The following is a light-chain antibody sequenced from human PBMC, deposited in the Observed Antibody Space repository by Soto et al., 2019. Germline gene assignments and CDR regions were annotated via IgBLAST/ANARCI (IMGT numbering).Light chain of an antibody. CDR1: SSDVGGYNS. J-gene: IGLJ2*01. V-gene: IGLV2-14*03. Sequence: QSALTQPASVSGSPGQSITISCTGTSSDVGGYNSVSWYQHHPGKAPNLMIYDVSNRPSGVSNRFSGSKSANTASLTISGLQAEDEADYYCSSYTSSVTLVFGGGTKVTVL. CDR2: DVS. CDR3: SSYTSSVTLV.